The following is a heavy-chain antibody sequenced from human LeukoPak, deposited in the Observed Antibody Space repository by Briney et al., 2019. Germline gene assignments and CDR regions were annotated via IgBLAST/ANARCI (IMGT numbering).Heavy chain of an antibody. Sequence: PSETLSLTCTVSGGSFGNYYWSWIRQPPGKGLEWIGYIYDSGTTNYNPSLKSRVTISVDTATNQFSLKLRSVTAADTAVYYCGRVAYDFWSGAPPPYYYYMDVWGKGTTVTVSS. CDR1: GGSFGNYY. J-gene: IGHJ6*03. D-gene: IGHD3-3*01. V-gene: IGHV4-59*01. CDR3: GRVAYDFWSGAPPPYYYYMDV. CDR2: IYDSGTT.